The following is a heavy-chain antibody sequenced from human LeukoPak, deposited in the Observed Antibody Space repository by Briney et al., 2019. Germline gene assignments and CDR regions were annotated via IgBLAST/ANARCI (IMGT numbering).Heavy chain of an antibody. J-gene: IGHJ2*01. CDR3: ARSGDGDSSPLGDWYFDL. CDR2: VNGNSGGT. Sequence: ASVKVSCKASGYTFTGYYIHWVRQAPGQGLERMGWVNGNSGGTHYAPKFRGGVSMTRDTSIDTAFLEMHSLKFDDTAVYYCARSGDGDSSPLGDWYFDLWGRGTLVTVSS. V-gene: IGHV1-2*02. CDR1: GYTFTGYY. D-gene: IGHD4-17*01.